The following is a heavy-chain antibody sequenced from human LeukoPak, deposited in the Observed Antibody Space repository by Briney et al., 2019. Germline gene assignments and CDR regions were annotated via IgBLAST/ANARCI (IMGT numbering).Heavy chain of an antibody. J-gene: IGHJ6*03. D-gene: IGHD2-21*02. CDR2: ISRTGHST. V-gene: IGHV3-11*01. CDR3: ARAGDSGTFPQGYFYYMDV. CDR1: GFSFTDYY. Sequence: PGGSLRLSCEASGFSFTDYYVTWIRQAPGKGLEWVSYISRTGHSTYYGDSVAGRFTISRDTAKNSLFLQMTSLRAEDTAVYYCARAGDSGTFPQGYFYYMDVWGKGTTVTVSS.